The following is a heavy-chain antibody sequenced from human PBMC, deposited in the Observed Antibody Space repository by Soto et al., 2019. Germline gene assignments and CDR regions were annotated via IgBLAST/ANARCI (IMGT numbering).Heavy chain of an antibody. J-gene: IGHJ6*04. CDR3: ARQVWGFCISTSCQAYYYYYYGRDV. CDR1: GYSFTSYW. Sequence: GESLKISCKGSGYSFTSYWIGWVRQMPGKGLEWMGIIYPGDSDTRYSPSFQGQVTISADKSISTAYLQWSSLKASDTAMYYCARQVWGFCISTSCQAYYYYYYGRDVGGKGTTVTVPS. V-gene: IGHV5-51*01. D-gene: IGHD2-2*01. CDR2: IYPGDSDT.